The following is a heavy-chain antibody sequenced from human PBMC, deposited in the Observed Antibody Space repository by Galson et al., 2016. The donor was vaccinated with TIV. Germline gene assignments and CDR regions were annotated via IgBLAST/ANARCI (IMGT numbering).Heavy chain of an antibody. J-gene: IGHJ4*02. Sequence: SLRLSCAASGFTFSSYGMHWVRLAPGKGLQWLAAIWYDGSNIHYAESVKGRFTISRDNSKKTLYLQMKSLRAEDTAIYYCAREFRDYYFDYWGQGTLVTVSS. CDR2: IWYDGSNI. D-gene: IGHD3/OR15-3a*01. V-gene: IGHV3-33*01. CDR3: AREFRDYYFDY. CDR1: GFTFSSYG.